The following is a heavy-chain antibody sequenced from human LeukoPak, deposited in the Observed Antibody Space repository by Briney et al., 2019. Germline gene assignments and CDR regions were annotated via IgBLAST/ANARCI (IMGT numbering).Heavy chain of an antibody. D-gene: IGHD3-22*01. J-gene: IGHJ4*02. CDR2: INTNTGNP. Sequence: ASVKVSCKASGYTFTSYDINWVRQAPGQGLEWMGWINTNTGNPTYAQGFTGRFVFSLDTSVSTAYLQISSLKAEDTAVYYCARLHHDSSGYYHVDYWGQGTLVTVSS. CDR1: GYTFTSYD. V-gene: IGHV7-4-1*02. CDR3: ARLHHDSSGYYHVDY.